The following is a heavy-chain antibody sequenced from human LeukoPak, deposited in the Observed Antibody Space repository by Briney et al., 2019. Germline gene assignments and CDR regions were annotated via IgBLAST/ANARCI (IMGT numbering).Heavy chain of an antibody. Sequence: PGGSLRLSCTASGFTVSSNYMSWVRQAPGKGLEWVSVIRSDGNTNHADSVKGRFTISRDNSKNTLYLQMNNLRAEDTAMYYCAREMYSGMYNDAFDIWGQGTKVTVSS. CDR2: IRSDGNT. J-gene: IGHJ3*02. D-gene: IGHD1-26*01. V-gene: IGHV3-53*01. CDR1: GFTVSSNY. CDR3: AREMYSGMYNDAFDI.